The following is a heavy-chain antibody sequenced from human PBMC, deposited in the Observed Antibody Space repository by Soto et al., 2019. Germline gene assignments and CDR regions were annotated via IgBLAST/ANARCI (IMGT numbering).Heavy chain of an antibody. V-gene: IGHV4-59*08. CDR1: SGPDRSHN. D-gene: IGHD4-17*01. CDR2: VYYTGDT. J-gene: IGHJ6*02. Sequence: QVQLQQSGPRLVKPSETLSLTCTVSSGPDRSHNWGWIRQPPGRGLEWIGYVYYTGDTAYNPSLRGRVTISADTSTKDISLTLNSVTAADTAVYYCVRQVIDYLHGLVDVWGQGTTVSVSS. CDR3: VRQVIDYLHGLVDV.